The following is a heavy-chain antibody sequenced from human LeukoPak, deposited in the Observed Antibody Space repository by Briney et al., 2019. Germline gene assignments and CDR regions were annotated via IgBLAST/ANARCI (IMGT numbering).Heavy chain of an antibody. CDR3: AKRGYSGSLDY. J-gene: IGHJ4*02. CDR1: GFTFSSYA. CDR2: ISYDGSNK. V-gene: IGHV3-30-3*02. D-gene: IGHD5-12*01. Sequence: GGSLRLSCAASGFTFSSYAMHWVRQAPGKGLEWVAVISYDGSNKYYADSVKGRFTISRDNSKNTLYLQMNSLRAEDTAVYYCAKRGYSGSLDYWGQGTLVTVSS.